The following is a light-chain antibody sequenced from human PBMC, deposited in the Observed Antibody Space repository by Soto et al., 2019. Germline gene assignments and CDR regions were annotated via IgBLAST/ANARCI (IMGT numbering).Light chain of an antibody. V-gene: IGKV3-20*01. J-gene: IGKJ4*01. CDR1: QGVSSRY. CDR3: QPLSSYPLT. CDR2: DAS. Sequence: ERVLTQSPVTLSLSPGARATLSCRGSQGVSSRYSAWYTTPPGQVPRLLIYDASSRATGIPDRFRGTLSGTDFTLPISRLEPEDVAVYYCQPLSSYPLTFGGGTKV.